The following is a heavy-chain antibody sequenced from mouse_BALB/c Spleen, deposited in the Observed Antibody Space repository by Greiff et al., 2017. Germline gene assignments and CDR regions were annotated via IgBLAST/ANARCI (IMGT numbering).Heavy chain of an antibody. D-gene: IGHD2-3*01. CDR2: INPSNGGT. CDR3: TRYDGYYFYYFDY. CDR1: GYTFTSYY. V-gene: IGHV1S81*02. Sequence: QVQLQQSGAELVKPGASVKLSCKASGYTFTSYYMYWVKQRPGQGLEWIGEINPSNGGTNFNEKFKSKATLTVDKSSSTAYMQLSSLTSEDSAVYYCTRYDGYYFYYFDYWGQGTTLTVSS. J-gene: IGHJ2*01.